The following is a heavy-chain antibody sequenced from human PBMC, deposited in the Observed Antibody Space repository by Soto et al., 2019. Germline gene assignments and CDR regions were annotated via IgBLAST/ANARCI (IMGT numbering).Heavy chain of an antibody. J-gene: IGHJ5*02. CDR1: GFTFSTYA. CDR3: AKGDTGWYLS. CDR2: ISGSGANT. Sequence: GGSLRLSCAASGFTFSTYAMSWVRQAPGKGLEWVSAISGSGANTYHADSVKGRFTISRDNSKNTLYLQMNSLRAEDTAVYYCAKGDTGWYLSWGQGTLVTVSS. D-gene: IGHD6-19*01. V-gene: IGHV3-23*01.